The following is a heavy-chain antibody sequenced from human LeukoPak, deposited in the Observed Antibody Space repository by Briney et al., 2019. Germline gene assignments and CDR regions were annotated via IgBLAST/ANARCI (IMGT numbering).Heavy chain of an antibody. V-gene: IGHV3-30*02. J-gene: IGHJ4*02. CDR2: IRYDGSNK. Sequence: QSGGSLRLSCAASGFTFSSYGMHWVRQAPGKGLEWVAFIRYDGSNKYYADSVKGRFTISRDNSKNTLYLQMNSLRAEDTAVYYCAKDLLAVAGNDYWGQGTLVTVSS. CDR3: AKDLLAVAGNDY. D-gene: IGHD6-19*01. CDR1: GFTFSSYG.